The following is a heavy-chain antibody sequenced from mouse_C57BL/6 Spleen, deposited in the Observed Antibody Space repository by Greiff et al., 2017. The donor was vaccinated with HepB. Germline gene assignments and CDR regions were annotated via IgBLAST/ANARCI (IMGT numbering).Heavy chain of an antibody. CDR1: GYSITSGYY. CDR3: ARGGDGYYGDYAMDY. D-gene: IGHD2-3*01. V-gene: IGHV3-6*01. J-gene: IGHJ4*01. CDR2: ISYDGSN. Sequence: EVQLQQSGPGLVKPSQSLSLTCSVTGYSITSGYYWNWIRQFPGNKLEWMGYISYDGSNNYNPSLKNRISITRDTSKNQFFLKLNSVTTEDTATYYCARGGDGYYGDYAMDYWGQGTSVTVSS.